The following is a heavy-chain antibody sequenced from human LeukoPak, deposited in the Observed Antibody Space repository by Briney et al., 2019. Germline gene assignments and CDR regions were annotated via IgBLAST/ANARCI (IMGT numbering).Heavy chain of an antibody. V-gene: IGHV3-7*01. D-gene: IGHD3-9*01. CDR3: AMGDWLLSY. Sequence: PGGSLRLSCAASGFTFSSYWMSWVRQAPGKGLEWVANIKQDGSEKYYVDFVKGRFTISRDNAKNLLYLQMNSLRAEDTAVYYCAMGDWLLSYWGQGTLVTVSS. CDR1: GFTFSSYW. CDR2: IKQDGSEK. J-gene: IGHJ4*02.